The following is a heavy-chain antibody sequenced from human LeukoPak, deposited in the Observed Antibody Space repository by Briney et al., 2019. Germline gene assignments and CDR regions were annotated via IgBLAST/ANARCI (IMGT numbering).Heavy chain of an antibody. J-gene: IGHJ2*01. V-gene: IGHV3-9*01. D-gene: IGHD2-2*01. Sequence: GGSLRVSCAASGFTFDDYAMHWVRQAPGKGLEWVSGISWNSGSIGYADSVKGRFTISRDNAKNSLYLQMNSLRAEDTALYYCAKSRVPDAYWYFDLWGRGTLVTVSS. CDR3: AKSRVPDAYWYFDL. CDR2: ISWNSGSI. CDR1: GFTFDDYA.